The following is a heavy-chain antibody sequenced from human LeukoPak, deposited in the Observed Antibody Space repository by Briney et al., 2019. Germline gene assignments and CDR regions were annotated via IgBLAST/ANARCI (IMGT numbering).Heavy chain of an antibody. D-gene: IGHD3-3*01. V-gene: IGHV1-69*02. Sequence: SVRVSCKASGGTFSSYTISWVRQAPGQGLEWMGRIIPILGIANYAQKFQGRVTITADKSTSTAYMELSSLRSEDTAVYYCASCHYDFWSGYYPWGQGTLVTVSS. CDR2: IIPILGIA. J-gene: IGHJ5*02. CDR1: GGTFSSYT. CDR3: ASCHYDFWSGYYP.